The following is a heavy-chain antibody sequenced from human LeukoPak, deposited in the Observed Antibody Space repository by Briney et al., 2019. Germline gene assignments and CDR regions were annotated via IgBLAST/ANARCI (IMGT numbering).Heavy chain of an antibody. CDR2: ISYDGSNK. Sequence: GGSLRLSCIASGFTFSSYAMHWVRQAPGKGQEWVAVISYDGSNKYYADSVKGRFTISRDNSKKTLYLQMNSLRAEDTAVYYCARDAYSSGWDYFDNWGQGTLVTVSS. V-gene: IGHV3-30-3*01. D-gene: IGHD6-19*01. CDR1: GFTFSSYA. J-gene: IGHJ4*02. CDR3: ARDAYSSGWDYFDN.